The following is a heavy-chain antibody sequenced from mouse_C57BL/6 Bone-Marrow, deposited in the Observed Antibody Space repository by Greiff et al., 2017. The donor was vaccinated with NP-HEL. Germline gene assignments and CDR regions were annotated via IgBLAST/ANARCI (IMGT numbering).Heavy chain of an antibody. CDR3: ARRSYYGSFYFDY. CDR2: IYPGSGNT. CDR1: GYSFTSYY. J-gene: IGHJ2*01. V-gene: IGHV1-66*01. Sequence: QVQLKESGPELVKPGASVKISCKASGYSFTSYYIHWVKQRPGQGLEWIGWIYPGSGNTKYKEKFKGKATLPADTSSSTAYMQLSSLTAEDSAVYYWARRSYYGSFYFDYWGQGTTLTVSS. D-gene: IGHD1-1*01.